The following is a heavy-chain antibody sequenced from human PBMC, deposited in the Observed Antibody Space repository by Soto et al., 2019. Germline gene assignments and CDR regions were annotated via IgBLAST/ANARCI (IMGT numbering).Heavy chain of an antibody. D-gene: IGHD4-4*01. Sequence: QITLKESGPTLVKPTQTLTLTCTFSGFSLSTSGVGVGWIRQPPGKALEWLALIYWVDDKRYSPYPKSRLTITKDTSEKQVVLTMTNMGPVDTATYNCAHRASITVTSLSYYYGMDVWGQGTTVTVSS. CDR1: GFSLSTSGVG. J-gene: IGHJ6*02. CDR3: AHRASITVTSLSYYYGMDV. V-gene: IGHV2-5*02. CDR2: IYWVDDK.